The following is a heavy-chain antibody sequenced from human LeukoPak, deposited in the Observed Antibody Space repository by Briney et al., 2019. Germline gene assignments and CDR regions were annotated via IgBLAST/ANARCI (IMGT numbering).Heavy chain of an antibody. CDR1: GFSMSVYW. CDR3: ARDWGAYHHFFDY. J-gene: IGHJ4*02. V-gene: IGHV3-7*01. D-gene: IGHD3-16*01. Sequence: GGSLRLSCEASGFSMSVYWMSWVRQAPGKGLGWVGNIKQDGSERNYVDSVKGRFTISRDNAKKSLYLQMNSLRAEDTAVYYCARDWGAYHHFFDYWGQGTLVTVSS. CDR2: IKQDGSER.